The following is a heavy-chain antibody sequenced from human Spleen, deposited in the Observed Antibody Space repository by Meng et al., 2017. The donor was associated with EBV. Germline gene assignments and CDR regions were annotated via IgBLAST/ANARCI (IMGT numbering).Heavy chain of an antibody. CDR2: INYRGNT. D-gene: IGHD6-25*01. CDR1: GGSINNGGYS. J-gene: IGHJ5*02. CDR3: ARGAAKWFDP. Sequence: QLQRQESGSGLVKPSQTLSLTCAVSGGSINNGGYSWSWIRQPPGKGLEWIGYINYRGNTYDNPSLRSRAALSVDTSKNQFSLKLSSVTAADTAVYYCARGAAKWFDPWGPGTLVTVSS. V-gene: IGHV4-30-2*05.